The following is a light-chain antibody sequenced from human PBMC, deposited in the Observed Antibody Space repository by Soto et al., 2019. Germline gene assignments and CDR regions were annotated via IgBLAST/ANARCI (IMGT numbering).Light chain of an antibody. CDR1: SSNIGSNT. CDR2: SNN. Sequence: QSVLTQPPSASGTPGQRVTISCSGSSSNIGSNTVNWYQQLPGTAPKLLIYSNNQRPSGVPDRFSGSKSDTSAFLAISGLQSEDEADYYCAAWDDSLNGLFGGGTKLTVL. CDR3: AAWDDSLNGL. V-gene: IGLV1-44*01. J-gene: IGLJ2*01.